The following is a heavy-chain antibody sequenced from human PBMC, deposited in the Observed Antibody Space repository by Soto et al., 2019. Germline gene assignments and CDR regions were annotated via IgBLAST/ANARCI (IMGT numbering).Heavy chain of an antibody. CDR2: IYYSGST. V-gene: IGHV4-39*01. D-gene: IGHD3-16*02. Sequence: SETLSLTCTVSGGSISSSSYYWGWIRQPPGKGLEWIGSIYYSGSTYYNPSLKSRVTISVDTSKNQFSLKLSSVTAADTAVYYCASAPGPYYDYVWGSYRYPNWFDPWGQGTLVTVSS. CDR1: GGSISSSSYY. J-gene: IGHJ5*02. CDR3: ASAPGPYYDYVWGSYRYPNWFDP.